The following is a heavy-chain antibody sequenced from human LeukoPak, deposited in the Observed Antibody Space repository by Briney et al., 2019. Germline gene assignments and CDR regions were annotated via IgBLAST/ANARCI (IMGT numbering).Heavy chain of an antibody. CDR3: ARFSDQIAIFGVVNYYLGD. CDR2: ISHSGST. D-gene: IGHD3-3*02. V-gene: IGHV4-59*01. CDR1: GGPITSYY. J-gene: IGHJ4*02. Sequence: SETLSLTCAVSGGPITSYYWSWIRQSPGKGLEWIGYISHSGSTNYNPSLKSRVTISIDTSKNQFSLKLTSVTAADTAVYYCARFSDQIAIFGVVNYYLGDWGQGTLVTVSS.